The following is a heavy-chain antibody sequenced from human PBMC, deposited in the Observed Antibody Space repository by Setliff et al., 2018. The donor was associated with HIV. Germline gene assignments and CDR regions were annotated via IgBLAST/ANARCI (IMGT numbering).Heavy chain of an antibody. CDR2: IYHSGNT. Sequence: SETLSLTCAVSGFSISSGYYWGWIRQAPGKGLEWIGSIYHSGNTYYNPSLKSRVTISVDTSKNQFSLNLSPVTAADTAVYYCARDFCSSTTCTNWFHPWGQGTLVTVSS. D-gene: IGHD2-2*01. V-gene: IGHV4-38-2*02. CDR3: ARDFCSSTTCTNWFHP. J-gene: IGHJ5*02. CDR1: GFSISSGYY.